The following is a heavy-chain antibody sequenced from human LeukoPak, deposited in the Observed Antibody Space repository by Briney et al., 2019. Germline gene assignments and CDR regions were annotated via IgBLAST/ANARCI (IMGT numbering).Heavy chain of an antibody. J-gene: IGHJ4*02. CDR3: ARDSNSYGSGATIDY. D-gene: IGHD3-10*01. Sequence: GGSLRLSCAASGFTFSTYGMHWVRQAPGKGLEWLTDIWYDGSNKYYTDSVKGRFTISRDNSKNTLYLQMSSLRAEDTAVYYCARDSNSYGSGATIDYWGQRTLVTVSS. CDR2: IWYDGSNK. CDR1: GFTFSTYG. V-gene: IGHV3-33*01.